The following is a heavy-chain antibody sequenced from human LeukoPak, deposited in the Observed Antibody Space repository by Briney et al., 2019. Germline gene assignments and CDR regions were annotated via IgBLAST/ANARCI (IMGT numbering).Heavy chain of an antibody. V-gene: IGHV3-7*03. Sequence: PEGSLRLSCATSGFTFSTYWMSWVRQAPGKGLEWVANIKQDGSEKYYVDSVKGRFTVSRDNAKNSLYLQMNSLRAEDTAVYYCARAFSYSTNWLDYWGQGTLVTVPS. CDR2: IKQDGSEK. J-gene: IGHJ4*02. D-gene: IGHD6-13*01. CDR3: ARAFSYSTNWLDY. CDR1: GFTFSTYW.